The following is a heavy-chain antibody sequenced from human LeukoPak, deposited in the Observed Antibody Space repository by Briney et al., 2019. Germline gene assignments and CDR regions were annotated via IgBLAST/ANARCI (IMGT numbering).Heavy chain of an antibody. D-gene: IGHD2-15*01. V-gene: IGHV3-66*01. CDR3: AREATQGEAMAYFDY. J-gene: IGHJ4*02. CDR2: IYSGGST. Sequence: GGSLRLSCAASGFTVSSKYMSWVRQAPGKGLEWVSVIYSGGSTHYADSVKGRFTISRDNSKNTVSLQMNSLRAEDMAVYYCAREATQGEAMAYFDYWGQGTLVTVAS. CDR1: GFTVSSKY.